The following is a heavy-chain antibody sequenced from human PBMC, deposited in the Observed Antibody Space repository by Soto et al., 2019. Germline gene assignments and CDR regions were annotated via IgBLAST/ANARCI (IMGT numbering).Heavy chain of an antibody. Sequence: PVVSLRLSCAASGFMFSIYEMNWVRQAPGKGLEWVSYISSGGINIHYADSVEGRFTISRDNAKNSLYLQMDNLRAEDTAVYYCARDHPNRNYGTCFDYWGQGTPVTVSS. CDR1: GFMFSIYE. V-gene: IGHV3-48*03. D-gene: IGHD1-7*01. J-gene: IGHJ4*02. CDR3: ARDHPNRNYGTCFDY. CDR2: ISSGGINI.